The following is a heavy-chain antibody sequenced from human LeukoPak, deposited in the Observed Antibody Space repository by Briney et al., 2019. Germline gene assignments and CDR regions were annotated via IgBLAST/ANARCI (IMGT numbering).Heavy chain of an antibody. V-gene: IGHV1-8*01. Sequence: ASVKVSCKASGYTFTSYDINWVRQATGQGLEWMGWMNPNSGNTGHAQKFQGRVTMTRNTSIGTAYMELSSLRSEDTAVYYCARVTRSGWNPFDYWGQGTLVTVSS. D-gene: IGHD6-19*01. J-gene: IGHJ4*02. CDR1: GYTFTSYD. CDR2: MNPNSGNT. CDR3: ARVTRSGWNPFDY.